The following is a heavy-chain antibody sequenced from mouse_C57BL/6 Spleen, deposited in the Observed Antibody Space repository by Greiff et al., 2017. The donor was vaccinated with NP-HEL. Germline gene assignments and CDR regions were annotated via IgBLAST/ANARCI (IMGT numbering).Heavy chain of an antibody. CDR2: IYPRSGNT. CDR1: GYTFTSYG. Sequence: QVQLKQSGAELARPGASVKLSCKASGYTFTSYGISWVKQRTGQGLEWIGEIYPRSGNTYYNEKFKGKATLTADKSSSTAYMELRSLTSEDSAVYFCARGDSSGYDYAMDYWGQGTSVTVSS. D-gene: IGHD3-2*02. CDR3: ARGDSSGYDYAMDY. J-gene: IGHJ4*01. V-gene: IGHV1-81*01.